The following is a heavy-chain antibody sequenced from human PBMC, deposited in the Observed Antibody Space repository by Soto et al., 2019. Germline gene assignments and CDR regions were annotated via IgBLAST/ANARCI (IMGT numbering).Heavy chain of an antibody. Sequence: GESLKISCKGSGYSFTSYWIGWVRQMPGKGLEWMGIIYPGDSDTRYSPSFQGQVTISADKSISTAYLQWSSLKASDTAMYYCARLWDEGRNLDARGPYGSGRDYYYYMDVWGKGTTVTVSS. D-gene: IGHD3-10*01. CDR2: IYPGDSDT. CDR1: GYSFTSYW. V-gene: IGHV5-51*01. CDR3: ARLWDEGRNLDARGPYGSGRDYYYYMDV. J-gene: IGHJ6*03.